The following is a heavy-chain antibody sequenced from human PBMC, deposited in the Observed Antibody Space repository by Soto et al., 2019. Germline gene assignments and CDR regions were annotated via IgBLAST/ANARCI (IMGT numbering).Heavy chain of an antibody. CDR1: GYTFTSYG. V-gene: IGHV1-18*01. Sequence: VASVKVSCKASGYTFTSYGISWVRQAPGQGLEWMGWISAYNGNTNYAQKLQGRVTMTTDTSTSTAYMELRSLRSDDTAVYYCARDRGWGVVVPAARPPHWFDPWGQGTLVTVSS. D-gene: IGHD2-2*01. J-gene: IGHJ5*02. CDR3: ARDRGWGVVVPAARPPHWFDP. CDR2: ISAYNGNT.